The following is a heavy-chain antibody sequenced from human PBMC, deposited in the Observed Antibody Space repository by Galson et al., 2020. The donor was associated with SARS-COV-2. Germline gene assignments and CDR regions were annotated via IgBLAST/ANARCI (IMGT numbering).Heavy chain of an antibody. CDR3: ARVFGSYSYFQR. J-gene: IGHJ1*01. V-gene: IGHV3-30-3*01. D-gene: IGHD1-26*01. CDR2: ISYDGSTN. CDR1: GFTISSYA. Sequence: GGSLRLSCAASGFTISSYAMSWVRQAPGKGLEWVAVISYDGSTNYYAAPVKGRFTISRDNSKNTLYLQMNSLRAEDTAVYYCARVFGSYSYFQRWGQGTLVTVSS.